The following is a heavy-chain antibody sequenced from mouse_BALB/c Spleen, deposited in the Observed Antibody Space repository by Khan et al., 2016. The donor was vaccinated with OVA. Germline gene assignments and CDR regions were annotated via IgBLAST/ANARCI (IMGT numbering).Heavy chain of an antibody. CDR2: IWGDGNT. Sequence: QIEESGPGLVAPSQSLSITCTVSGFSLTSYGVSWVRQPPGKGLEWLGVIWGDGNTNFHSALRSRLSISKDNSKSQVFLKLNSLQTDDTATYYCAKDRGYYAVDYWGQGTSVTVSS. J-gene: IGHJ4*01. V-gene: IGHV2-3*01. CDR1: GFSLTSYG. CDR3: AKDRGYYAVDY.